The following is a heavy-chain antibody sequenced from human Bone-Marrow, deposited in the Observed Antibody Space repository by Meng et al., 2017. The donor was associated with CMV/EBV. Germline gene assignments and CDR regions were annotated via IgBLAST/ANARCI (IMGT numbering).Heavy chain of an antibody. Sequence: ASVKVSCKASGYTFTGYYMHWVRQAPGQGLEWMGWINPNSGGTKYAQKFQGRVTMTRDTSISTAYMELSRLRSDDTAVYYCARAGRYGYGPNGIFDYWGQGTLVTVPQ. D-gene: IGHD5-18*01. CDR2: INPNSGGT. CDR1: GYTFTGYY. CDR3: ARAGRYGYGPNGIFDY. V-gene: IGHV1-2*02. J-gene: IGHJ4*02.